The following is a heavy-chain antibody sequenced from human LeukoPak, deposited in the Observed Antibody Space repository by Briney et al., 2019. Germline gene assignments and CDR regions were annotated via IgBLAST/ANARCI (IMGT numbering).Heavy chain of an antibody. Sequence: GSLSLSCAASRFTFSTYAMSWVRQAPGKGLEWVSAISGSGGSTYYADSVKGRFAVSRDNSKNTLYLQMNSLRAEDTAVYYCAKERWTTTAFDYWGQGTLVTVSS. V-gene: IGHV3-23*01. CDR1: RFTFSTYA. D-gene: IGHD4-23*01. CDR2: ISGSGGST. J-gene: IGHJ4*02. CDR3: AKERWTTTAFDY.